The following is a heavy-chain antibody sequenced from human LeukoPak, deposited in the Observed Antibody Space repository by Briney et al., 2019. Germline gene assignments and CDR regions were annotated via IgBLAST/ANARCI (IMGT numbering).Heavy chain of an antibody. CDR1: GFTFSDHG. J-gene: IGHJ4*02. V-gene: IGHV3-23*01. CDR3: AKRRGFPEFDY. CDR2: ISGSGDNA. Sequence: GGSLRLSCAASGFTFSDHGMRWVRQAPGKGMEWVSAISGSGDNAYYADSVKGRFTISRDNSRNTLYLQMISLRGEDTALYFCAKRRGFPEFDYCGQGTLVTVSS. D-gene: IGHD3-10*01.